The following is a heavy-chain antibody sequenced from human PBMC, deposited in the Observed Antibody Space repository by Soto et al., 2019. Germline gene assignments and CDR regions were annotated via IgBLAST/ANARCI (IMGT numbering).Heavy chain of an antibody. D-gene: IGHD4-4*01. Sequence: GGSLRLSCAASGFTFSYYWMSWVRQAPGKGLEWVGNINQDGSEKYYVDSVKGRFTISRDNAKNSLYLQMNSLRADDTALYYCAREVKYWGQGTLVTVSS. CDR3: AREVKY. J-gene: IGHJ4*02. CDR2: INQDGSEK. CDR1: GFTFSYYW. V-gene: IGHV3-7*03.